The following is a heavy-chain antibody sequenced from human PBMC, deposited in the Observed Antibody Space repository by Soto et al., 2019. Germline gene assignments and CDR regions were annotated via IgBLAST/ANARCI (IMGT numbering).Heavy chain of an antibody. D-gene: IGHD3-10*01. CDR2: ISAYNGNT. CDR1: GYTFTSYG. CDR3: ARDLPPDYYGSGNYYYYGMDV. J-gene: IGHJ6*02. V-gene: IGHV1-18*01. Sequence: ASVKVSCKASGYTFTSYGISGVRQAPGQGLEWMGWISAYNGNTNYAQKLQGRVTMTTDTSTSTAYMELRSLRSDDTAVYYCARDLPPDYYGSGNYYYYGMDVWGQGTTVTVSS.